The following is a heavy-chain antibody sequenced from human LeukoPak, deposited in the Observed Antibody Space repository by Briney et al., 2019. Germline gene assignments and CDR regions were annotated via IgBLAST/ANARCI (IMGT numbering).Heavy chain of an antibody. D-gene: IGHD3-22*01. J-gene: IGHJ4*02. V-gene: IGHV1-18*01. Sequence: ASVKVSCKASGYTFTSYGISWVRQAPGQGLEWMGWISAYNGNTNYAQKLQGRVTMTTDTSTSTAYMELRSLRSDDTAVYYCAAGNYYDSSGYYHLGYFDYWGQGTLVTVSS. CDR2: ISAYNGNT. CDR3: AAGNYYDSSGYYHLGYFDY. CDR1: GYTFTSYG.